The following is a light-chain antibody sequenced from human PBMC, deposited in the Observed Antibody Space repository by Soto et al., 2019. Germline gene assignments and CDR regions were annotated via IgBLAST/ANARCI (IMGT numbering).Light chain of an antibody. CDR3: EAWDDSLYGAV. CDR1: SSNIGANP. V-gene: IGLV1-44*01. CDR2: NND. J-gene: IGLJ2*01. Sequence: QAVVTQPPSASGTPGQRVTISCSGSSSNIGANPINWYQQLPVTAPKLLIYNNDQRPSGVPDRFSASKSGTSASLAISGLQSEDEADYYCEAWDDSLYGAVLGGGTKLTVL.